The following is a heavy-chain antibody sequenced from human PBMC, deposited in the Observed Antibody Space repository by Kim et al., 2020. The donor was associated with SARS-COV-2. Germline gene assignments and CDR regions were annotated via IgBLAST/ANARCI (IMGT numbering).Heavy chain of an antibody. V-gene: IGHV4-34*01. CDR1: GGSFSGYY. CDR3: ARSPITMVRGVMDV. Sequence: SETLSLTCAVYGGSFSGYYWSWIRQPPGKGLEWIGEIHHSGSTNYNPSLKSRVTISVDTSKNQFSLKLSSVTAADTAVYYCARSPITMVRGVMDVWGQGTTVTVSS. CDR2: IHHSGST. D-gene: IGHD3-10*01. J-gene: IGHJ6*02.